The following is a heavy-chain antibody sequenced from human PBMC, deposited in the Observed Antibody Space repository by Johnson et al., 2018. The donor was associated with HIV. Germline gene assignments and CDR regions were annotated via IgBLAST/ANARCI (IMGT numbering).Heavy chain of an antibody. CDR1: GFTFSNYA. CDR3: AKDSGANWNYGAFDI. V-gene: IGHV3-23*04. CDR2: ISGSDGAT. Sequence: VQLVESGGGLVQPGGSLRLSCAASGFTFSNYAMTWVRQAPGKGLEWVSSISGSDGATYYAVSVKGPFTISTDNSNNTLYLQMNSLRAEDTAVYYCAKDSGANWNYGAFDIWGQGTMVTVSS. J-gene: IGHJ3*02. D-gene: IGHD1-7*01.